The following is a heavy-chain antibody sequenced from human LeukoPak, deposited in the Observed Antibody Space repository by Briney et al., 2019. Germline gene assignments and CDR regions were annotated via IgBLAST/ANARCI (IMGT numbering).Heavy chain of an antibody. CDR2: IYQGGST. D-gene: IGHD3-22*01. J-gene: IGHJ4*02. Sequence: SETLSLICTVSGDSISSSGYYWGWIRQPPGKGLDWIGSIYQGGSTQYNPSLKSRVTISIDTPQSQFSLQLNSVSAADTAIYYCAKYQARTMTDHWGQGTLVTVSS. V-gene: IGHV4-39*01. CDR3: AKYQARTMTDH. CDR1: GDSISSSGYY.